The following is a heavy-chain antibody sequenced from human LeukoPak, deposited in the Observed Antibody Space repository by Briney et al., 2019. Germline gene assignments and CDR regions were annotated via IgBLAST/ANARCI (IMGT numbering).Heavy chain of an antibody. CDR2: ISFDGTNK. J-gene: IGHJ3*01. V-gene: IGHV3-30*04. CDR3: ARETHDALDL. CDR1: GFTISGDA. Sequence: PGTSLRLSCTASGFTISGDAMHWVRQAPGNGLQWVADISFDGTNKNYADSVKGRFTISRDNSKNTLFLQMNSLTTDDTALFYCARETHDALDLWGPGTLVTVSS.